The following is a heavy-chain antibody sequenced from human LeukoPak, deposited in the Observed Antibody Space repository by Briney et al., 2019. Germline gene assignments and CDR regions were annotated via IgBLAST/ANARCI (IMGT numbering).Heavy chain of an antibody. CDR1: GFTFSDYY. CDR2: INTDGSST. D-gene: IGHD3-3*01. CDR3: ARDHYDPFDY. Sequence: GGSLRLSCAASGFTFSDYYMSWIRQAPGKGLVWVSRINTDGSSTSYADSVKGRFTISRDNAKNTLYLQMNSLRAEDTAVYYCARDHYDPFDYWGQGTLVTVSS. V-gene: IGHV3-74*01. J-gene: IGHJ4*02.